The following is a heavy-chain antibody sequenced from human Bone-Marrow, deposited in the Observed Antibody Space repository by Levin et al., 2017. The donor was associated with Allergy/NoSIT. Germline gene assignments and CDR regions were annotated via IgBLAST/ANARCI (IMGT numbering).Heavy chain of an antibody. CDR3: ARDLSSRNNVLRYYLFDY. D-gene: IGHD3-9*01. Sequence: PGGSLRLSCKASGYTFTSYGISWVRQAPGQGLEWMGWISAYNGNTNYAQKLQGRVTMTTDTSTSTAYMELRSLRSDDTAVYYCARDLSSRNNVLRYYLFDYWGQGTLVTVSS. CDR2: ISAYNGNT. CDR1: GYTFTSYG. J-gene: IGHJ4*02. V-gene: IGHV1-18*01.